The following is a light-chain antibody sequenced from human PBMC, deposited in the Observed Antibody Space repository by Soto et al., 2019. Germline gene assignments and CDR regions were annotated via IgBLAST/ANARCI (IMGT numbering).Light chain of an antibody. CDR3: QHYNSYSEA. J-gene: IGKJ1*01. CDR2: DTS. V-gene: IGKV3D-20*02. Sequence: EIVLTQSPDTLSLSPGERATLSCRASQSVPNSRLAWYQQKPGQAPSLVISDTSIRATGIPDRFSGSGSGTDFSLLIGRLEPEDFAVYICQHYNSYSEAFGQGTKVELK. CDR1: QSVPNSR.